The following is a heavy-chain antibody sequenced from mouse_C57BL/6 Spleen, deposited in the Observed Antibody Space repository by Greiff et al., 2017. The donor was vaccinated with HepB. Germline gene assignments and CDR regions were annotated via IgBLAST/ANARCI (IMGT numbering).Heavy chain of an antibody. V-gene: IGHV5-9*01. D-gene: IGHD2-1*01. CDR1: GFTFSSYT. Sequence: EVQGVESGGGLVKPGGSLKLSCAASGFTFSSYTMSWVRPNPEKSLGWVATISGGGGNTYYPDSVKGRFTISRDNAKNTLYLQMSSLRSEDTALYYCARNPDLLGDYFDYWGQGTTLTVSS. J-gene: IGHJ2*01. CDR3: ARNPDLLGDYFDY. CDR2: ISGGGGNT.